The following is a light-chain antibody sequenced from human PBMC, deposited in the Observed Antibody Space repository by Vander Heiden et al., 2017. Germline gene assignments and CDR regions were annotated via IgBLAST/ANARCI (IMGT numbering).Light chain of an antibody. Sequence: QSALTPPASVSGSPGQSITISCTGTSSDVGGYNYVSWYQQHPGKAPKLMIYEVSNRPSGVSNRFSGSKSGNTASLTISGLQAEDEADYYCSSYTSSSPLVFGTGTKVTVL. V-gene: IGLV2-14*01. CDR2: EVS. CDR3: SSYTSSSPLV. J-gene: IGLJ1*01. CDR1: SSDVGGYNY.